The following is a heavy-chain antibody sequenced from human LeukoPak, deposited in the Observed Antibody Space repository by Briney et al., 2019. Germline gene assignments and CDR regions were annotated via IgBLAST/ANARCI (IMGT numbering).Heavy chain of an antibody. CDR2: ISTSGGST. V-gene: IGHV3-23*01. J-gene: IGHJ4*02. D-gene: IGHD1-7*01. CDR3: AKDLQGLELY. CDR1: GFTFTTYA. Sequence: GGSLRLSCAASGFTFTTYAMSWVRQAPGKGLEWVSTISTSGGSTYYADSVKGRFTISRDNSKNTLYLQMNSLRAEDTAVYYCAKDLQGLELYWGQGTLVTVSS.